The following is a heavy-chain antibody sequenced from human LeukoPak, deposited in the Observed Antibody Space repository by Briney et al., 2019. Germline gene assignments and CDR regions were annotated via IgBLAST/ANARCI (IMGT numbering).Heavy chain of an antibody. J-gene: IGHJ4*02. CDR1: GYTFTGYY. D-gene: IGHD5-24*01. CDR2: INPYSGGT. V-gene: IGHV1-2*06. Sequence: ASVKVSCKASGYTFTGYYMHWVRQAPGQGLEWMGRINPYSGGTNYAQKFQGRVTMTRDTSISTAYMELSRLRSDDTAVYYCARSARDGYNYQSYFDYWGQGTLVTVSS. CDR3: ARSARDGYNYQSYFDY.